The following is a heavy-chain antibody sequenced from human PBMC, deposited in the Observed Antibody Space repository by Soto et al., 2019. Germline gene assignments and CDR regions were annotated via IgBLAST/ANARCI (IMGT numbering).Heavy chain of an antibody. CDR2: VYYSGGA. CDR3: ARDYRTPSGGMDV. CDR1: GGSISGYY. V-gene: IGHV4-4*08. J-gene: IGHJ6*02. Sequence: SETLSLTCTVSGGSISGYYWSWIRQPPGKGLEWIGNVYYSGGAKYNPSVKRRVSISVDTSKNQFSLNLSSVTAADTAVYFCARDYRTPSGGMDVWGQGTTVTVSS. D-gene: IGHD3-16*02.